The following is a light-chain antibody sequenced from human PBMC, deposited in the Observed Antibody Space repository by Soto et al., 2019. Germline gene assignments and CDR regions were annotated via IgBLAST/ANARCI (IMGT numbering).Light chain of an antibody. V-gene: IGKV3-20*01. CDR1: QSVSSSY. CDR2: GAS. J-gene: IGKJ2*01. CDR3: QQYGDSRT. Sequence: EIVLTQSPGTLSLSPGERATLSCRASQSVSSSYLAWYQQKPGQAPRLLIFGASSRATGTPGRFSGSESGTDFTLTITRLEPEDFAVYYCQQYGDSRTFGQGTKLEIK.